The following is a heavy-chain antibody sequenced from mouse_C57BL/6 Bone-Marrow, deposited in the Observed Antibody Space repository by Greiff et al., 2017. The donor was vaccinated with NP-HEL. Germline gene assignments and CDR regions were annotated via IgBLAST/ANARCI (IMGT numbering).Heavy chain of an antibody. CDR1: GYTFTEYT. CDR2: FYPGSGSI. CDR3: ARHEERIYDGYYGAWFAY. Sequence: QVQLQQSGAELVKPGASVKLSCKASGYTFTEYTIHWVKPRSGQGLEWIGWFYPGSGSIKYNEKFKDKATLTADKSSSTVYMELSRLTSEDSAVYFCARHEERIYDGYYGAWFAYWGQGTLVTVSA. J-gene: IGHJ3*01. V-gene: IGHV1-62-2*01. D-gene: IGHD2-3*01.